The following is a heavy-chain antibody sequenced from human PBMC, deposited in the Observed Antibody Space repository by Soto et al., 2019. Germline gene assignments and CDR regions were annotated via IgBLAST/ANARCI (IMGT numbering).Heavy chain of an antibody. J-gene: IGHJ4*02. CDR3: VKGHSHSYYYFDY. CDR1: GFTFSFCA. V-gene: IGHV3-23*01. Sequence: EVQLLESGGGLVQPGGSLRLSCAASGFTFSFCAMNWVRQAPGKGLEWVSSTRGSGGDTYYADSVRGRFTISRDNSKNTLYLQMNSLRVEDTAVYYCVKGHSHSYYYFDYLGQGTLVTVSS. D-gene: IGHD1-26*01. CDR2: TRGSGGDT.